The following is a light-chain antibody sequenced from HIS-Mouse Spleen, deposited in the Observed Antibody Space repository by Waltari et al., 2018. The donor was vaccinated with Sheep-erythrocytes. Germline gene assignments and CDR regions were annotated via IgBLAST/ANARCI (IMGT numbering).Light chain of an antibody. J-gene: IGLJ3*02. CDR3: CSYAGSSTPWV. Sequence: QSITISCTGTSSYVGSYNLVSCYQQHPGKAPKLMIYEGSKRPSGVSNRFSGSKSGHTASLTISGLQAEDEADYYCCSYAGSSTPWVFGGGTKLTVL. CDR2: EGS. CDR1: SSYVGSYNL. V-gene: IGLV2-23*01.